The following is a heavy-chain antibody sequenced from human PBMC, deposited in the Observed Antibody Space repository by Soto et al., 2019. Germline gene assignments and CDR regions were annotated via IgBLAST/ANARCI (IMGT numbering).Heavy chain of an antibody. V-gene: IGHV4-39*01. Sequence: QLQLQESGPGLVKPSETLSLTCTVSGGSISSSSYYWGWIRQPPGKGLEWIGSIYYSGSTYYNPSLKSRVTISVDTSKHQFSRKLSSVTAADTAVYYCARHIVGATRNWYFDLWGRGTLVTVSS. D-gene: IGHD1-26*01. J-gene: IGHJ2*01. CDR1: GGSISSSSYY. CDR3: ARHIVGATRNWYFDL. CDR2: IYYSGST.